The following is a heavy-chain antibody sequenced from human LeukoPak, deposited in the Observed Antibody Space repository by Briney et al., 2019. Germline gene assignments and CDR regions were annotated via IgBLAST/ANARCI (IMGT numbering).Heavy chain of an antibody. CDR3: ARGKYCTKYDCLHGRFYFDY. J-gene: IGHJ4*02. CDR1: GFPFSTYS. Sequence: GGSLRLSCAASGFPFSTYSMHWVRQAPGKGLEWVAVISSDGSDEYYADSLKGRFTISRDNSKNTLYLQMNTLRADDTAVYYCARGKYCTKYDCLHGRFYFDYWGQGTLVTVSS. D-gene: IGHD2-8*01. CDR2: ISSDGSDE. V-gene: IGHV3-30*04.